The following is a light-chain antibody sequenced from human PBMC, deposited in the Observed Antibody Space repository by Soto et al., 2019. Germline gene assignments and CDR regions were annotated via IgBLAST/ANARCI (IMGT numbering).Light chain of an antibody. CDR1: QSVSRR. J-gene: IGKJ1*01. CDR3: QQYNNWPPWT. Sequence: ELVLTQSPATLSVSPGERATLSCRASQSVSRRLAWYQQRPGQAPRLLIYDASTRATGIPARFSGSGSGTEFTLTISSLQSEDLAVYYCQQYNNWPPWTFGQGTKVDIK. CDR2: DAS. V-gene: IGKV3-15*01.